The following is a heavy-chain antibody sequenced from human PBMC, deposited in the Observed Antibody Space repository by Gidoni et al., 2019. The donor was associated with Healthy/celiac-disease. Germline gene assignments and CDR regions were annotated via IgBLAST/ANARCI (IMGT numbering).Heavy chain of an antibody. D-gene: IGHD6-13*01. CDR3: AKDFPPIAAAGADAFDI. CDR2: ISGSGGST. V-gene: IGHV3-23*01. Sequence: EVQLLDSGGGLVQPGGSLRLSCAASGCTFSSYAMSWVRQAPGKGLEWVSAISGSGGSTYYADSVKGRFTISRDNSKNTLYLQMNSLSAEDTAVYYCAKDFPPIAAAGADAFDIWGQGTMVTVSS. CDR1: GCTFSSYA. J-gene: IGHJ3*02.